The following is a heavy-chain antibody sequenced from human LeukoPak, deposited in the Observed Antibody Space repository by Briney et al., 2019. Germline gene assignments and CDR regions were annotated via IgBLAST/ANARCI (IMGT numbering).Heavy chain of an antibody. V-gene: IGHV3-20*04. D-gene: IGHD3-22*01. CDR3: GEDIHDRGYADY. CDR2: INWNGDST. CDR1: GFSFDDYG. Sequence: PGGSLRLSCAASGFSFDDYGLTWVRQAPGKGLEWVSGINWNGDSTDYADSVKGRFTISRDNAKNSLYLQMNSLRSEDTALYYCGEDIHDRGYADYWGQGTLVTVSS. J-gene: IGHJ4*02.